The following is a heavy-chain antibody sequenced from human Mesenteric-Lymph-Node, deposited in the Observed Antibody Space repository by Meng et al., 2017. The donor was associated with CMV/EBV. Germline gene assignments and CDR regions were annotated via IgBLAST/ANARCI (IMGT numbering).Heavy chain of an antibody. D-gene: IGHD6-19*01. CDR1: GFTFSNYA. CDR2: ISGSGRST. V-gene: IGHV3-23*01. Sequence: ETLSLTCAASGFTFSNYAMNWVRQAGKGLQWVSGISGSGRSTYYTDSVKGRFTISRDNSNNTLYLQMNSLRAEDTAVYYCARDSGWYDYWGQGTLVTVSS. CDR3: ARDSGWYDY. J-gene: IGHJ4*02.